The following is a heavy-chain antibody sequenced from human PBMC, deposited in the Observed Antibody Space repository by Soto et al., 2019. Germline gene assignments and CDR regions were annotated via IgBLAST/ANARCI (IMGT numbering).Heavy chain of an antibody. CDR1: GFTFSSYA. CDR2: ISGSVGST. V-gene: IGHV3-23*01. Sequence: EVQLLESGGGLVQPGGSLRLSCAASGFTFSSYAMNWVRQAPGKGLEWVSVISGSVGSTYYADSVKGRFTISRDNSKNTLNLQMNSLRAEDTAVYYCARRSSSWYFEYWGQGTLVTVSS. CDR3: ARRSSSWYFEY. J-gene: IGHJ4*02. D-gene: IGHD6-13*01.